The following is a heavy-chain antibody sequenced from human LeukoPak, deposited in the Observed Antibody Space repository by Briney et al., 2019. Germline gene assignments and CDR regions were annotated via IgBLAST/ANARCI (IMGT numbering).Heavy chain of an antibody. CDR2: VRNKPNGYTT. CDR1: GFSISDHY. CDR3: TRVRRGDYFDY. D-gene: IGHD4-17*01. Sequence: GGSLRLSCAASGFSISDHYMDWVRQAPGKGLEWVGRVRNKPNGYTTDYGTSVKGRFTISRDDSKNSLYLQMNSLTGEDTAVYYCTRVRRGDYFDYWGQGALVSVSS. J-gene: IGHJ4*02. V-gene: IGHV3-72*01.